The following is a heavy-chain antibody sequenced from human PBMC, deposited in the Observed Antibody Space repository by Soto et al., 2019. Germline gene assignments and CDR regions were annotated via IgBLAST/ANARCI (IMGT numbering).Heavy chain of an antibody. V-gene: IGHV5-51*03. Sequence: EVYLAQSGAEVKKPGESLKISCKGSGYNFNRYWIGWVRQMPGKGLEGMGVIYPGDSDTRYSPPLQGQVTISADKSSSAAYLQWSSLQASDTATYYCARSLVNGTYEAFDIWGQGTMVTVSS. CDR2: IYPGDSDT. CDR3: ARSLVNGTYEAFDI. D-gene: IGHD6-13*01. J-gene: IGHJ3*02. CDR1: GYNFNRYW.